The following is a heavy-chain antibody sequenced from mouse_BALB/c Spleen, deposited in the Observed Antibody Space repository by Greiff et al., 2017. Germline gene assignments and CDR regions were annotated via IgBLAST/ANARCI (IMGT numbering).Heavy chain of an antibody. V-gene: IGHV14-3*02. J-gene: IGHJ4*01. D-gene: IGHD2-14*01. CDR2: IDPANGNT. CDR1: GFNIKDTY. CDR3: ARERYDVNAMDY. Sequence: EVQLQQSGAELVKPGASVKLSCTASGFNIKDTYMHWVKQRPEQGLEWIGRIDPANGNTKYDPKFQGKATITADTSSNTAYLQLSSLTSEDTAVYYGARERYDVNAMDYWGQGTSVTVSA.